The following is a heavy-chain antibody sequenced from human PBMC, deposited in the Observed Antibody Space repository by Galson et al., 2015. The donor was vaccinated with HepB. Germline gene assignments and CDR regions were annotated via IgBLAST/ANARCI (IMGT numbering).Heavy chain of an antibody. J-gene: IGHJ4*02. V-gene: IGHV4-39*01. D-gene: IGHD5-12*01. CDR1: GDSITNNDHY. Sequence: LSLTCAVSGDSITNNDHYWGWIRQPPGKGLEWLGSISYSGTTYYNPSLRSRVTISVDTSKNQFSLRLTSVTAADTAMFYCARQVSEWIRRDGIRLYHFDNWGQGTLVTVSS. CDR3: ARQVSEWIRRDGIRLYHFDN. CDR2: ISYSGTT.